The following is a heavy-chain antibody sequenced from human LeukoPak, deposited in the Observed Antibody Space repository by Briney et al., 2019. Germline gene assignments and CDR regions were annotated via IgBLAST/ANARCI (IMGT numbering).Heavy chain of an antibody. V-gene: IGHV4-59*08. CDR1: GGSISSYF. CDR2: IYNSGST. J-gene: IGHJ4*02. CDR3: ARHGYYFDSSGYPDY. D-gene: IGHD3-22*01. Sequence: ETLSLTCTVSGGSISSYFWTWIRQPPGKGLEWIGYIYNSGSTNYNPSLKSRVTISVDTSKNQFSLKLSSVTAADTAVYYCARHGYYFDSSGYPDYWGQGTLVTVSS.